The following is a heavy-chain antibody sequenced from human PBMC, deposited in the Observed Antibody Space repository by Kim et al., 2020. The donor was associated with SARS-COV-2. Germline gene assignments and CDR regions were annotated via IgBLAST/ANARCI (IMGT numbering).Heavy chain of an antibody. CDR3: ARVTPRSRRLGELSSSGGPFDY. CDR1: GGSISSSNW. J-gene: IGHJ4*02. Sequence: SETLSLTCAVSGGSISSSNWWSWVRQPPGKGLEWIGEIYHSGSTNYNPSLKSRVTISVDKSKNQFSLKLSSVTAADTAVYYCARVTPRSRRLGELSSSGGPFDYWGQGTLVTVSS. D-gene: IGHD3-16*02. V-gene: IGHV4-4*02. CDR2: IYHSGST.